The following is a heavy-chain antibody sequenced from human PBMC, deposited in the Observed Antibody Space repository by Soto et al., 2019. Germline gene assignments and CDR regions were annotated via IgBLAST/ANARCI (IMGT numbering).Heavy chain of an antibody. Sequence: QEQLQQWGAGLLKPSETLSLTCAVYVGSFSGYYWSWIRQPPEKGLEWIGEIDHTGSTNYNPSLKSRVTISVDTPKNQFSLNLSSVTAADTAVYYCARKGLRRNWFDPWGQGTRVTVSS. CDR2: IDHTGST. V-gene: IGHV4-34*01. D-gene: IGHD4-17*01. CDR1: VGSFSGYY. CDR3: ARKGLRRNWFDP. J-gene: IGHJ5*02.